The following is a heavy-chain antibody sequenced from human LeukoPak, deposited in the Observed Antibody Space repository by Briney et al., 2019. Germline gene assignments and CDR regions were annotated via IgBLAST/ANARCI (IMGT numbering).Heavy chain of an antibody. J-gene: IGHJ5*02. CDR2: ISAYNGNT. CDR1: GYTFTSYG. CDR3: ARDQRGYCSSTSCSTPFDP. D-gene: IGHD2-2*01. Sequence: ASVKVSCKASGYTFTSYGISWVRQDPGQGLEWMGWISAYNGNTNYAQKLQGRVTMTTDTSTSTAYMELRSLRSDDTAVYYCARDQRGYCSSTSCSTPFDPWGQGTLVTVSS. V-gene: IGHV1-18*01.